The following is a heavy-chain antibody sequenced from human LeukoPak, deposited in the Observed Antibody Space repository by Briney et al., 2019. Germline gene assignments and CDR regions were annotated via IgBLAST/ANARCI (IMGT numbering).Heavy chain of an antibody. CDR2: ISGSGGST. CDR1: GFTFSSYW. J-gene: IGHJ3*02. Sequence: GGSLRLSCAASGFTFSSYWMHWVRQVPGKGLEWVSAISGSGGSTYYADSVKGRFTISRDNSKNTLYLQMNSLRAEDTAVYYCAKDQGSSPGEAFDIWGQGTMVTVSS. D-gene: IGHD6-6*01. V-gene: IGHV3-23*01. CDR3: AKDQGSSPGEAFDI.